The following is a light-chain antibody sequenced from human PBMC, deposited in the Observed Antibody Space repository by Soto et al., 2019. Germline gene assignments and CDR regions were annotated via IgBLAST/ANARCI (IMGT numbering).Light chain of an antibody. CDR2: GAS. J-gene: IGKJ4*01. Sequence: EIVLTQSPGTLSLSPGERATLSCRASQSVSSSYLAWYQHKPGQAPRLLIYGASSRGTGIPDRFSGSGSGKDFTLTLSRLEPEDFAVYYCQRYGSSPTFGGGPKLEFK. CDR1: QSVSSSY. CDR3: QRYGSSPT. V-gene: IGKV3-20*01.